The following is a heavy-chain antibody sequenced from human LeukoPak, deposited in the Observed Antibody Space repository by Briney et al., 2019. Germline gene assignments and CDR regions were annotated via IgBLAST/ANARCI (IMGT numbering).Heavy chain of an antibody. CDR1: GGTFSSYA. J-gene: IGHJ6*02. D-gene: IGHD6-19*01. V-gene: IGHV1-69*04. CDR2: IIPILSIA. CDR3: ARESKGSGWYYYYYGMDV. Sequence: ASVKVSCKASGGTFSSYAISWVRQAPGQGLEWMGRIIPILSIANYAQKFQGRVTITADKSTSTAYMELSSLRSEDTAVYYCARESKGSGWYYYYYGMDVWGQGTTVTVSS.